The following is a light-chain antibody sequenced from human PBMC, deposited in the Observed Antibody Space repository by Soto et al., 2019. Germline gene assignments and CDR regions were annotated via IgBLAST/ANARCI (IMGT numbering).Light chain of an antibody. Sequence: DIQMTESPSTLSASVGDRVTITCRASQSISSWLAWYQQKPGKAPKLLIYKASSLESGVPSRFSGSGSGTEFTLTISSLQPDDFATYCRQQYNSYSGTFGQGTKVDIK. V-gene: IGKV1-5*03. CDR3: QQYNSYSGT. J-gene: IGKJ1*01. CDR2: KAS. CDR1: QSISSW.